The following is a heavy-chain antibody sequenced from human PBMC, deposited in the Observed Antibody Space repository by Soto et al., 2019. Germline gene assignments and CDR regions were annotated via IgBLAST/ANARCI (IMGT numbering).Heavy chain of an antibody. V-gene: IGHV3-11*06. Sequence: GGSLRLSCAASGFTFSDYYMSWIRQAPGKGLEWVSYISSSSSYTNYADSVKGRFTISRDNAKNSLYLQMNSLRAEDTAVYYCAREEYSGYDSGSFDYWGQGTLVTVSS. CDR2: ISSSSSYT. J-gene: IGHJ4*02. D-gene: IGHD5-12*01. CDR1: GFTFSDYY. CDR3: AREEYSGYDSGSFDY.